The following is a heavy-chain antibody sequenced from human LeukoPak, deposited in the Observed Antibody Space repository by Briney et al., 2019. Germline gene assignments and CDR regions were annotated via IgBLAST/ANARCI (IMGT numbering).Heavy chain of an antibody. CDR1: GFTFSTYW. Sequence: SGRSLRLSCAGSGFTFSTYWMHWVRQAPGGGLVWVSGINTDGSTTSYADSVKGRFTISRDNAKNTVYLQMSSLRAEDTAVYYCAKESGYDVDLEYWGQGALVTVSS. CDR3: AKESGYDVDLEY. J-gene: IGHJ4*02. V-gene: IGHV3-74*01. CDR2: INTDGSTT. D-gene: IGHD5-12*01.